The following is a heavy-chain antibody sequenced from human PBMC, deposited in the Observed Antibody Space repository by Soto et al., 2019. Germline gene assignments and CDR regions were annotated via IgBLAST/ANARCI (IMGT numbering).Heavy chain of an antibody. CDR3: ARERIAAAGTVWFDP. J-gene: IGHJ5*02. Sequence: GGSLRLSCAASGFTFSSYWMSWVRQAPGKGLEWVANIKQDGSEKYYVDSVKGRFTISRDNAKNSLNLQMNSLRAEDTAVYYCARERIAAAGTVWFDPWGQGTLVTVSS. V-gene: IGHV3-7*01. CDR2: IKQDGSEK. CDR1: GFTFSSYW. D-gene: IGHD6-13*01.